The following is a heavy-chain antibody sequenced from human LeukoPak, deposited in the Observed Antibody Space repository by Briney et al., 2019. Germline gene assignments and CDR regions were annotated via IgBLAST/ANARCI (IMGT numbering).Heavy chain of an antibody. J-gene: IGHJ5*01. Sequence: SEALSLTCTVSGGSINRYFWRWIRQPPGREGEGVGCVYYCGRTNYHPSLKSGVSISVGTSGNEISLTLSPVTAADTAVYYCAPQSGQYYSSDAYWYNWFELWGQGTLVSLSS. CDR1: GGSINRYF. CDR3: APQSGQYYSSDAYWYNWFEL. CDR2: VYYCGRT. D-gene: IGHD6-19*01. V-gene: IGHV4-59*08.